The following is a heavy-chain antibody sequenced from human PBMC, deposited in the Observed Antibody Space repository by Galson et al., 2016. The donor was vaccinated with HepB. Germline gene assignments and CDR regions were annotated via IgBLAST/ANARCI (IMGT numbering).Heavy chain of an antibody. D-gene: IGHD1-1*01. V-gene: IGHV3-30*03. Sequence: SLRLSCAASGFTFSSYWMSWVHQAPGKGLEWVAVISNDANFKYYGDSVKGRFTISRDSSRNMLYLHMNSLRAEDTSIYYCARAVSASATWYYYYMDVWGLGTTVTVSS. J-gene: IGHJ6*02. CDR3: ARAVSASATWYYYYMDV. CDR1: GFTFSSYW. CDR2: ISNDANFK.